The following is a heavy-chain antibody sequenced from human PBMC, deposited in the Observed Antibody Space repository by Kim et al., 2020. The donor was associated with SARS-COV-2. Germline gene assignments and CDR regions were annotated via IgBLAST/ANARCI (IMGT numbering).Heavy chain of an antibody. CDR2: ISWNSGSI. Sequence: GGSLRLSCAASGFTFDDYAMHWVRQAPGKGLEWVSGISWNSGSIGYADSVKGRFTISRDNAKNSLYLQMNSLRAEDTALYYCAKDIGGGYILTGAQGFDYWGQGTLVTVSS. D-gene: IGHD3-9*01. CDR1: GFTFDDYA. V-gene: IGHV3-9*01. CDR3: AKDIGGGYILTGAQGFDY. J-gene: IGHJ4*02.